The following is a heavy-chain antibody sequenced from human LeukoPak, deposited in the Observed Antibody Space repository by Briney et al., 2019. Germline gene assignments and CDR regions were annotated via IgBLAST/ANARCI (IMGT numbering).Heavy chain of an antibody. CDR2: SYTTGST. V-gene: IGHV4-4*07. D-gene: IGHD3-16*01. J-gene: IGHJ4*02. CDR1: GGSIGPYY. Sequence: PSGTLSLTCTVSGGSIGPYYWSWLRQPAGKALEWSGRSYTTGSTNYNPSLKSRVTMSLDTSKNQFSLKLSSVTAADTAVYYCARSGGSGFQLDSWGQGTLVTVSS. CDR3: ARSGGSGFQLDS.